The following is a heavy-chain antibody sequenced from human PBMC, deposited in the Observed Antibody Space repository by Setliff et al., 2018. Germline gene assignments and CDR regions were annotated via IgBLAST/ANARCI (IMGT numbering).Heavy chain of an antibody. Sequence: GGSLRLSCAASGFTFSSYGMHWVRQAPGKGLEWVAFLRFDGTNTYYADSVKGRFTISRDSSKNTLYLQMNGLRAEDTGIYYCARAHSSTLSVHDYWGQGTLVTVSS. V-gene: IGHV3-30*02. CDR2: LRFDGTNT. D-gene: IGHD2-2*01. CDR1: GFTFSSYG. CDR3: ARAHSSTLSVHDY. J-gene: IGHJ4*02.